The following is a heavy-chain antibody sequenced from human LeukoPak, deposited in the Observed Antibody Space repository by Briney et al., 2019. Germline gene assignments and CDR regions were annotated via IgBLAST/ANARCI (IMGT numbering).Heavy chain of an antibody. J-gene: IGHJ4*02. CDR1: GFAFSSNW. V-gene: IGHV3-74*01. D-gene: IGHD3-10*02. CDR2: INSGESGT. Sequence: GGSLRLSCAASGFAFSSNWMHWVRQTPGKGLVWVSRINSGESGTSYADSVEGRFTISRDNAKNTLYLQMNSLRAEDTAVYYCARDNMFHLDYWGQGTLVTVSS. CDR3: ARDNMFHLDY.